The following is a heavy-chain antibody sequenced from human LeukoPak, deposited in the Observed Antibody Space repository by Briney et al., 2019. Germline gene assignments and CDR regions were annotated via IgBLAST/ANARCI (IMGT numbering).Heavy chain of an antibody. CDR1: GYTFTSYD. CDR3: ARDGGYCSSTSCYDWFDP. CDR2: MNPNSGNT. Sequence: GASVKVSCKASGYTFTSYDINWVRQATGQGLEWMGWMNPNSGNTGYAQKFQGRVTMTRNTSISTAYMELSSLRSEDTAVYYCARDGGYCSSTSCYDWFDPWGQGTLVTVSS. D-gene: IGHD2-2*01. V-gene: IGHV1-8*01. J-gene: IGHJ5*02.